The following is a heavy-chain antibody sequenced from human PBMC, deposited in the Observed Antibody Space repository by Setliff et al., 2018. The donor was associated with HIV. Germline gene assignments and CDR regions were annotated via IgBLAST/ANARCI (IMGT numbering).Heavy chain of an antibody. CDR3: ATLDPSGGNFLAY. Sequence: PSETLSLTCTVSGDTDFYWSWIRQSPGKGLEWIGFIHASGEANYNPSLKSRVTISLDTSKMQFSLRLTSVTAADTAVYYCATLDPSGGNFLAYWGQGTLVTVS. D-gene: IGHD2-21*02. CDR1: GDTDFY. V-gene: IGHV4-4*09. CDR2: IHASGEA. J-gene: IGHJ4*02.